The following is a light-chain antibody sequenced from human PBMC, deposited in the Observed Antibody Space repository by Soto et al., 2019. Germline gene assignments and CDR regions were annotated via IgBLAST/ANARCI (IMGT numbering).Light chain of an antibody. CDR3: QQYIRWPLT. Sequence: EMFMTKSPATLSVFPWETATLSCRASQRVSSTLAWYQQKPGQAPSLLIHGASTRATGTPARFSGSGSGTEFTLTISSLQSEDFAVYYCQQYIRWPLTFGGGTKVDI. CDR1: QRVSST. J-gene: IGKJ4*01. CDR2: GAS. V-gene: IGKV3-15*01.